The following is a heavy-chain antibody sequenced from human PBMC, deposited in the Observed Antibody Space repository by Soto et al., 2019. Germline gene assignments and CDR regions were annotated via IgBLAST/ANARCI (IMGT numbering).Heavy chain of an antibody. Sequence: QVHLEQSGAEVKTPGTSVKVSCKASGGSFSTNEIDWVRQAPGQGLEWMGRIFPNVGTADYAQKFQGRLTIIADESTATVFMELSRLISADTAVYFCARARYSSRWGTFDSWGQGTQVAVSS. CDR2: IFPNVGTA. CDR1: GGSFSTNE. V-gene: IGHV1-69*01. D-gene: IGHD6-19*01. J-gene: IGHJ4*02. CDR3: ARARYSSRWGTFDS.